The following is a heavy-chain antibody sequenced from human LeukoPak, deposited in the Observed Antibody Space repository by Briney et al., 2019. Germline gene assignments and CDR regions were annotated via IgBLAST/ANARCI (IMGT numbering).Heavy chain of an antibody. Sequence: SETLSLTCAVYGGSFSGYYWSWIRQPPGKGLEWIGEINHSGSTNYNPSLKSRVTISVDTSKNQFSLKLGSVTAADTAVYYCARGGAYYDFWSGYYTDWFDPWGQGTLVTVSS. CDR3: ARGGAYYDFWSGYYTDWFDP. D-gene: IGHD3-3*01. J-gene: IGHJ5*02. CDR2: INHSGST. V-gene: IGHV4-34*01. CDR1: GGSFSGYY.